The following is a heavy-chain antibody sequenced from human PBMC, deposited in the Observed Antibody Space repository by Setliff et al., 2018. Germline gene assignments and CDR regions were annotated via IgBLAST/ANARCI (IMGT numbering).Heavy chain of an antibody. CDR3: ARMTTLVIDY. V-gene: IGHV3-23*01. D-gene: IGHD4-4*01. CDR1: GFTFSRYA. J-gene: IGHJ4*02. Sequence: GGSLRLSCVASGFTFSRYAMTWVRQAPGKGLEWVSLISATGGAAYYEDSVKGRITISRDNSKNTLHLQIYSLTAEDTAAYYCARMTTLVIDYWGQGTLVTVSS. CDR2: ISATGGAA.